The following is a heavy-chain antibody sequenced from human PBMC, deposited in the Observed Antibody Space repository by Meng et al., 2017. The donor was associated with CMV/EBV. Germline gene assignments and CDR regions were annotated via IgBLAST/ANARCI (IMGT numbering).Heavy chain of an antibody. V-gene: IGHV4-39*01. D-gene: IGHD2-15*01. J-gene: IGHJ4*02. CDR2: IYYSGST. CDR3: ARRFSYGGSCYFDY. CDR1: GGSISSSSYY. Sequence: SETLSLTCTVSGGSISSSSYYWGWIRQPPGKGLEWIGSIYYSGSTYYNPSPKSRVTISVDTYKNQFSLKLSSVTAADTAVYYCARRFSYGGSCYFDYWGQGTLVTVSS.